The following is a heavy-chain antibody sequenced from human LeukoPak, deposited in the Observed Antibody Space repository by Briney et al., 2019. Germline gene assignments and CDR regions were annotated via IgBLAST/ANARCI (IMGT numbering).Heavy chain of an antibody. Sequence: SDTLSLTCTVWGRSMSSYYWRWIRQPPGKGVEWIGYIYYSGSTHYHPSPKKRVTISVDTSKNHSSLQLSYVTGADTAVYYCATTYYDSSSLDSFDIWGQGTMVTVSS. D-gene: IGHD3-22*01. CDR1: GRSMSSYY. CDR3: ATTYYDSSSLDSFDI. V-gene: IGHV4-59*08. J-gene: IGHJ3*02. CDR2: IYYSGST.